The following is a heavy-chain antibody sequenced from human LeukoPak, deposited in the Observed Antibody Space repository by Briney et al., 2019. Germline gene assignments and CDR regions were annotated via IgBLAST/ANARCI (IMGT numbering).Heavy chain of an antibody. D-gene: IGHD4-17*01. V-gene: IGHV3-23*01. Sequence: GGSLRLSCAASGFTFISYGMSWVRQAPGKGLEWVSGITGSGGSTYYADSVKGRFTISRDNSKNTLYLQMNSLRAEDTAVYYCAKGSTVTEDYFDYWGQGTLVTVSS. J-gene: IGHJ4*02. CDR2: ITGSGGST. CDR3: AKGSTVTEDYFDY. CDR1: GFTFISYG.